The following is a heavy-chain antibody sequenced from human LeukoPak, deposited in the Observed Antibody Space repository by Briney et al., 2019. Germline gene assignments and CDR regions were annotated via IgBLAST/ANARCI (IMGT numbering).Heavy chain of an antibody. V-gene: IGHV4-38-2*01. CDR2: IYHSGST. CDR1: GYSISSGYY. CDR3: ARHKEFAFYY. Sequence: KPSETLSLTCAVSGYSISSGYYWGWIRQPPGEGLEWIGSIYHSGSTYYNPSLKSRVTISVDTSKNQFSLKLSSVTAADTAVYYCARHKEFAFYYWGQGTLVTVSS. J-gene: IGHJ4*02.